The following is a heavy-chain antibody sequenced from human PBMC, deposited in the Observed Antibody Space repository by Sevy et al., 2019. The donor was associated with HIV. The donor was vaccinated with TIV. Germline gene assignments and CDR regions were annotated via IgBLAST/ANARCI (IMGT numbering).Heavy chain of an antibody. CDR1: GGSVRSGSYY. CDR3: ARSPDSTGYYPAFDI. CDR2: IYSSGST. Sequence: SETLSLTCTVSGGSVRSGSYYWSWIRQPPGKGLEWIGYIYSSGSTISNPSLESRVSISVDTSKNQVSLKLASVTAADTAAYYCARSPDSTGYYPAFDIWGQGTMVTVSS. J-gene: IGHJ3*02. V-gene: IGHV4-61*01. D-gene: IGHD3-22*01.